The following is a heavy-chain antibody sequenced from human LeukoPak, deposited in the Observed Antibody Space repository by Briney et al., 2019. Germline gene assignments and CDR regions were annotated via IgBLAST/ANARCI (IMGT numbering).Heavy chain of an antibody. D-gene: IGHD3-10*01. J-gene: IGHJ4*02. CDR1: GFTFSSCG. Sequence: GGSLRLSCAASGFTFSSCGMHWVRQAPGKGLEWVAFIRYDGSNKYYADSVKGRFTISRDNSKNTLYLQMNSLRAEDTAVYYCAKARSHYYGSGSYLDYWGQGTLVTVSS. CDR2: IRYDGSNK. CDR3: AKARSHYYGSGSYLDY. V-gene: IGHV3-30*02.